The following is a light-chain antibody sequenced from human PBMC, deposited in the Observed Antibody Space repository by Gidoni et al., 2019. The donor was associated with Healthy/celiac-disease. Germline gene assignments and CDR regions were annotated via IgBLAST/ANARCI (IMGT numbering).Light chain of an antibody. Sequence: SYELTQPPSQSESPGQTARITCSGAALPKTYAYWYQQKSGQAPVLVIYEDSKRPSGIPERFSAARSGTMATLTISGAQVEDEADYYCYSTDSSGNHWVFGGGTKLTVL. CDR1: ALPKTY. J-gene: IGLJ3*02. V-gene: IGLV3-10*01. CDR3: YSTDSSGNHWV. CDR2: EDS.